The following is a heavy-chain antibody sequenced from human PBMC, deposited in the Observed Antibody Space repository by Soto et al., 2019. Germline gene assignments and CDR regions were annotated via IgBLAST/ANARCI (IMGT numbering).Heavy chain of an antibody. CDR1: GFTFSSYA. CDR3: ARDGDYDSSGYSDY. V-gene: IGHV3-64*01. CDR2: ISSNGGST. J-gene: IGHJ4*02. Sequence: GGSLRLSCAASGFTFSSYAMHWVRQAPGKGLEYVSAISSNGGSTYYAISVKGRFTISRDNSKNTLYLRMGSLRAEDMVVYYCARDGDYDSSGYSDYWGQGTLVTVSS. D-gene: IGHD3-22*01.